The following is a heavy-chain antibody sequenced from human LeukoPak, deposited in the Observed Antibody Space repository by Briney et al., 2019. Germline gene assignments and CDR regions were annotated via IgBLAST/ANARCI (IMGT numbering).Heavy chain of an antibody. CDR3: ARAYSGTYGLGYYYMDV. D-gene: IGHD1-26*01. CDR2: INHSGST. J-gene: IGHJ6*03. CDR1: GGSFSGYY. Sequence: SETLSLTCAVYGGSFSGYYWSWIRQPPGKGLEWIGEINHSGSTNYNPSLKSRVTISVDTSKNQFSLKLSSVTAADTAVYYCARAYSGTYGLGYYYMDVWGKGTTVTISS. V-gene: IGHV4-34*01.